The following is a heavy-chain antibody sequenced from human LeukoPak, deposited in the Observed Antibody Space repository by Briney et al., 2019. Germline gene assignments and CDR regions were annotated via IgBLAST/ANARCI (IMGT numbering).Heavy chain of an antibody. CDR2: INPSGGST. D-gene: IGHD3-10*01. J-gene: IGHJ3*02. CDR1: GYTFTGYY. V-gene: IGHV1-46*01. CDR3: AREYYYGSGSYYRDAFDI. Sequence: ASVKVSCKASGYTFTGYYMHWVRQAPGQGLEWMGIINPSGGSTSYAQKFQGRVTMTRDTSTSTVYMELSSLRSEDTAVYYCAREYYYGSGSYYRDAFDIWGQGTMVTVSS.